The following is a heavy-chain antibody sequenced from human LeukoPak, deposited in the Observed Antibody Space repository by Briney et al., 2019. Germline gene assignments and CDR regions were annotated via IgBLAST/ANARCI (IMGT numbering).Heavy chain of an antibody. CDR2: IKQDGSEK. CDR3: ARLYNSGWSNWFDP. J-gene: IGHJ5*02. D-gene: IGHD6-19*01. V-gene: IGHV3-7*01. CDR1: GFIFSDYW. Sequence: GGSLRLSCAASGFIFSDYWMSWVRQAPGKGLEWVANIKQDGSEKYYVDSVKGRFTISRDNDKNSLYLQMNSLRAEDTAVYYCARLYNSGWSNWFDPWGQGTLVTVSS.